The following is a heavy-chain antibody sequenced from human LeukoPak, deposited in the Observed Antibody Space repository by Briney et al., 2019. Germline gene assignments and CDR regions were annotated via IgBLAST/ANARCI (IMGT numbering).Heavy chain of an antibody. CDR2: INHSGST. CDR3: ARGYEPATSIYYSDY. CDR1: GGSFSGYY. D-gene: IGHD1-14*01. V-gene: IGHV4-34*01. Sequence: SETLSLTCAVYGGSFSGYYWSWIRQPPGKGLEWIGEINHSGSTNYNPSLKSRVTISVDTSKNQFSLKLSCVTAADTAVYYCARGYEPATSIYYSDYWGQGTLVTVSS. J-gene: IGHJ4*02.